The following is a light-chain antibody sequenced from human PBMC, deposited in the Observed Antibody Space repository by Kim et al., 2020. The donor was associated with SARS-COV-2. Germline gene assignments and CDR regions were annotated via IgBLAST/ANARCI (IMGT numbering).Light chain of an antibody. J-gene: IGKJ4*01. CDR2: GAS. Sequence: EIVLTQSPGTLSLSPGERATLSCRASQSVSSSYLAWYQLKPGQAPRLLIYGASSRATGIPDRFSGSGSGTDFTLTISRLEPEDFAVYYCQQYGYSLSVGGGTKVDIK. V-gene: IGKV3-20*01. CDR3: QQYGYSLS. CDR1: QSVSSSY.